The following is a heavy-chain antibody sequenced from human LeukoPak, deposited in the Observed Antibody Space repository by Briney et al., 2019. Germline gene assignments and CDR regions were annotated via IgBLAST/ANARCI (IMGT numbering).Heavy chain of an antibody. Sequence: GSLRLSCAASGFTFSSYSMNWVRQAPGKGLAWVSSISSSSTYIYYADSVKGRFTISRDNAKNSLYLQMNSLRAEDTAVYYCARGQSESGYFDYWGQGTLVTVSS. CDR3: ARGQSESGYFDY. CDR1: GFTFSSYS. CDR2: ISSSSTYI. V-gene: IGHV3-21*01. J-gene: IGHJ4*02. D-gene: IGHD1-26*01.